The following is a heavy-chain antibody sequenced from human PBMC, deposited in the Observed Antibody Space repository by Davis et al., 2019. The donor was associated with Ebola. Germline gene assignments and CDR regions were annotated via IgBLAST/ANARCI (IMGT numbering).Heavy chain of an antibody. CDR1: GYSFVTYG. V-gene: IGHV1-18*04. Sequence: AASVKVSCKAIGYSFVTYGISWVRKAPGQGLEWLGWISAFKGKTHYAQKFQGRMTLTTDTSTSTAYMELESLRSDDTAVYYCARSTYDILIDFDFWGQGTLVTVSS. CDR3: ARSTYDILIDFDF. CDR2: ISAFKGKT. D-gene: IGHD3-9*01. J-gene: IGHJ4*02.